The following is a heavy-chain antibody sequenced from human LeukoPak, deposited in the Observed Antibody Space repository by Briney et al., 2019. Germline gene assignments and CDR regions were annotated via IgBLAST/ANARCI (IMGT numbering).Heavy chain of an antibody. V-gene: IGHV1-69*13. J-gene: IGHJ4*02. CDR1: GGTFSSYA. CDR3: ARDPSYSRHGQKDCSSTSCYPKQDYEGDDY. Sequence: ASVKVSCKASGGTFSSYAISWVRQAPGQGLGWMGGIIPIFGTANYAQKFQGRVTITADESTSTAYMELSSLRSEDTAVYYCARDPSYSRHGQKDCSSTSCYPKQDYEGDDYWGQGTLVTVSS. CDR2: IIPIFGTA. D-gene: IGHD2-2*01.